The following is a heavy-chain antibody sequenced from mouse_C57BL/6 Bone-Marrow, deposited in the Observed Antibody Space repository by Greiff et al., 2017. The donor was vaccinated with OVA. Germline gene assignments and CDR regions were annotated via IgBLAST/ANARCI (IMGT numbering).Heavy chain of an antibody. V-gene: IGHV2-2*01. CDR1: GFSLTSYG. CDR3: ARSYAGAMDY. D-gene: IGHD1-1*01. Sequence: QVQLKQSGPGLVQPSQSLSITCTVSGFSLTSYGVHWVRQSPGKGLEWLGVIWSGGSTDYNADFISRLSISKDNSKSQVFFKMNSLQADDTAIYYCARSYAGAMDYWGQGTSVTVSS. CDR2: IWSGGST. J-gene: IGHJ4*01.